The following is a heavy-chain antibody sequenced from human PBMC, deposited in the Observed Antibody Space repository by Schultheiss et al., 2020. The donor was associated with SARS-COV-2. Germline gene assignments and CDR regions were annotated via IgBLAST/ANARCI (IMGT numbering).Heavy chain of an antibody. CDR1: GGSISSYY. CDR3: ATSGYYTAFDI. J-gene: IGHJ3*02. CDR2: IYHSGST. Sequence: SETLSLTCTVSGGSISSYYWSWIRQPPGKGLEWIGYIYHSGSTYYNPSLKSRVTISVDTSKNQFSLKLSSVTAADTAVYYCATSGYYTAFDIWGQGTMVTVSS. D-gene: IGHD3-22*01. V-gene: IGHV4-59*04.